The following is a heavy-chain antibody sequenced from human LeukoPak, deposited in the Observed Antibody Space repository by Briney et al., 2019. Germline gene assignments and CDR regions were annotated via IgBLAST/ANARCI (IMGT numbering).Heavy chain of an antibody. CDR2: IIPILGIA. CDR1: GGAFSSYA. J-gene: IGHJ4*02. D-gene: IGHD6-13*01. CDR3: AREALAAAGTGPLDY. V-gene: IGHV1-69*04. Sequence: SVKVSCKASGGAFSSYAISWVRQAPGQGLEWMGRIIPILGIANYAQKFQGRVTITADKSTSTAYMELSSLRSEDTAVYYCAREALAAAGTGPLDYWGQGTLVTVSS.